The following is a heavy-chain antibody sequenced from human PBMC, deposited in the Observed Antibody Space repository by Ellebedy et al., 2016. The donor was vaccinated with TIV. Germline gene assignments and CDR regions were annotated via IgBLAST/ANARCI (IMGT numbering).Heavy chain of an antibody. J-gene: IGHJ4*02. V-gene: IGHV3-15*07. CDR1: GFIFSNAW. D-gene: IGHD2-15*01. CDR2: IKTTTGGGET. CDR3: TTELCSSGCFPGIY. Sequence: PGGSLRLSCAASGFIFSNAWLNWVRQAPGKGLEWVGRIKTTTGGGETDYAAPVKGRFIISRDDSKNTLYLQMNSLKTEDTAVYYCTTELCSSGCFPGIYWGQGTLVTVSS.